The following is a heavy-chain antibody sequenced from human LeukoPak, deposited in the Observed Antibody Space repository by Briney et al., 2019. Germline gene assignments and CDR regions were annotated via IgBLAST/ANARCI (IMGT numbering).Heavy chain of an antibody. CDR1: EFTFW. J-gene: IGHJ6*02. Sequence: GGSLRLSCAASEFTFWMHWVRQAPGKGLVWVSQINGDGSSTSYADSVKGRFTISRDNAKNTLYLQMNSLRAEDTAVYYCARAPPYSSASWGYYGMDVWGQGTTVTVSS. CDR2: INGDGSST. V-gene: IGHV3-74*01. D-gene: IGHD6-6*01. CDR3: ARAPPYSSASWGYYGMDV.